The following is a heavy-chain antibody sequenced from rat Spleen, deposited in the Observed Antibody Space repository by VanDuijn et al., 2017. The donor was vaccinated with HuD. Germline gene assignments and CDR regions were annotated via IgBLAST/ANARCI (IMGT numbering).Heavy chain of an antibody. D-gene: IGHD2-7*01. CDR2: ISSDGSTP. Sequence: EVQLVESDGALVQPGRSLKLSCAASGFTFSDYYMAWVRQAPTKGLEWVATISSDGSTPYYRDSVKGRFTVSRDNAKSTLYLQMDSLRSEDTATYYCGRQGYLRDWYFDFWGPGTMVTVSS. CDR3: GRQGYLRDWYFDF. V-gene: IGHV5-29*01. CDR1: GFTFSDYY. J-gene: IGHJ1*01.